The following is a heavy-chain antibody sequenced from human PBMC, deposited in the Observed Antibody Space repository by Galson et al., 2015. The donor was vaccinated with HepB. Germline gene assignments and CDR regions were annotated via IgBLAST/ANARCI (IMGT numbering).Heavy chain of an antibody. CDR1: GFTFSSYW. CDR2: INSDGSST. D-gene: IGHD5-18*01. CDR3: ARDGGCSYGYPI. J-gene: IGHJ3*02. V-gene: IGHV3-74*01. Sequence: SLRLSCAASGFTFSSYWMHWVRQAPGKGLVWVSRINSDGSSTSYADSVKGRFTISRDNAKNTLYLQMNSLRAEDTAVYYCARDGGCSYGYPIWGQGTMVTVSS.